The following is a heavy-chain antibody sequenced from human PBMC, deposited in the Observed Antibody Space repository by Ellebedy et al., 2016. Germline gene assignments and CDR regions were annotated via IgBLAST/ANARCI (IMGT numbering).Heavy chain of an antibody. CDR1: GGSFSGYY. CDR2: INHSGST. V-gene: IGHV4-34*01. J-gene: IGHJ4*02. Sequence: SETLSLTCAVYGGSFSGYYWSWIRQPPGKGLEWIGEINHSGSTNYNPSLKSRVTISVDTSKNQFSLKLSSVTAADTAVYYCARDVHWGPFDYWGQGTLVTVSS. CDR3: ARDVHWGPFDY. D-gene: IGHD3-16*01.